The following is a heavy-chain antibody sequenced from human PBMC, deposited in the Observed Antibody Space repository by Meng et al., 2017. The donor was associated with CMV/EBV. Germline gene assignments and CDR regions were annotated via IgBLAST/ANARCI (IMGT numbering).Heavy chain of an antibody. CDR1: GLPISNYW. Sequence: GEFGVGFVQPGGSLGLSCAASGLPISNYWMSWVRQAPGKGLEWVANIKNDGSERYYVDSVKGRFSISRDNADNSLYLQMNNLRAEDTAVYYCRLGHYSQDWGQGTLVTVSS. V-gene: IGHV3-7*02. CDR2: IKNDGSER. CDR3: RLGHYSQD. D-gene: IGHD4-17*01. J-gene: IGHJ4*02.